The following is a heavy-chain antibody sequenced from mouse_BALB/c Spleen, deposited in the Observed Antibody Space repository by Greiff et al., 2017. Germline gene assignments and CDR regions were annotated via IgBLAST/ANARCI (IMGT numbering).Heavy chain of an antibody. Sequence: EVKLQESGAELVKPGASVKLSCTASGFNIKDTYMHWVKQRPEQGLEWIGRIDPANGNTKYDPKFQGKATITADTSSNTAYLQLSSLTSEDTAVYYCARGRYDAMDYWGQGTSVTVSS. CDR3: ARGRYDAMDY. CDR2: IDPANGNT. J-gene: IGHJ4*01. V-gene: IGHV14-3*02. CDR1: GFNIKDTY.